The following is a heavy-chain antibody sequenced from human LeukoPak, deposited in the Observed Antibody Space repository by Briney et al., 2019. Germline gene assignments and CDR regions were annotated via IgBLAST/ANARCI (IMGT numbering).Heavy chain of an antibody. V-gene: IGHV1-18*04. CDR3: ARDPFTIFGVVINWFDP. CDR2: ISAYNGNT. Sequence: ASVKVSCKAPAYTFTGYYLHWVRQAPGQGLEWMGWISAYNGNTNYAQKLQGRVTMTTDTSTSTAYMELRSLRSDDTAVYYCARDPFTIFGVVINWFDPWGQGTLVTVSS. J-gene: IGHJ5*02. D-gene: IGHD3-3*01. CDR1: AYTFTGYY.